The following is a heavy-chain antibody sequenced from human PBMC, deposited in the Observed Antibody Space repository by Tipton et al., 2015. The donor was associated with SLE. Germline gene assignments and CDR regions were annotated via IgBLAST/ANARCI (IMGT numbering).Heavy chain of an antibody. D-gene: IGHD7-27*01. CDR2: IYYSGST. CDR1: GGSISSYY. J-gene: IGHJ4*02. V-gene: IGHV4-59*01. CDR3: ARAQTPGDFDY. Sequence: TLSLTCTVSGGSISSYYWSWIRQPPGKGPEWIGYIYYSGSTNYNPSLKSRVTISVDTSKNQFSLKLSSVTAADTAVYYCARAQTPGDFDYWGQGTLVTVSS.